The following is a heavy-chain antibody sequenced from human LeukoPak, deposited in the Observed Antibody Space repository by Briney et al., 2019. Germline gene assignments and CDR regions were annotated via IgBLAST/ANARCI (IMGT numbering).Heavy chain of an antibody. Sequence: GGSLRLSCAASGFTFSSYGMHWVRQAPGKGLEWVAVISYDGSNKYYADSVKGRFTISRDNSKNTLYLQMNSLRAEDTAVYYCARDGGWGNYDFWSGYPTGGRYYYYYGMDVWGQGTTVTVSS. CDR3: ARDGGWGNYDFWSGYPTGGRYYYYYGMDV. D-gene: IGHD3-3*01. J-gene: IGHJ6*02. CDR1: GFTFSSYG. V-gene: IGHV3-30*03. CDR2: ISYDGSNK.